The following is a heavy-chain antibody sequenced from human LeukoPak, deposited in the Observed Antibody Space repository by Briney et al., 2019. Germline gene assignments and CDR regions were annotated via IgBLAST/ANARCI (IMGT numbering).Heavy chain of an antibody. D-gene: IGHD5-24*01. J-gene: IGHJ3*02. CDR3: AKIRLGDGYNSDAFDI. CDR1: GFTFSSYG. CDR2: ISYDGSDK. V-gene: IGHV3-30*18. Sequence: GGSLRLSYAASGFTFSSYGMHWVRQAPGKGLEWVAVISYDGSDKYYADSVKGRFTISRDNSKNTLYLQMNSLRAEDTAVYYCAKIRLGDGYNSDAFDIWGQGTMVTVSS.